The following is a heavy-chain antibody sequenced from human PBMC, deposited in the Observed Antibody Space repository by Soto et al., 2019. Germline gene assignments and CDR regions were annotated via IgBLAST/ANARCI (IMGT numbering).Heavy chain of an antibody. CDR3: ARGDYYDRRFDS. CDR2: IKEDGSEK. V-gene: IGHV3-7*03. Sequence: GGSLRLSCAASGFTFSTSWMNWVRQAPGKGLEWVADIKEDGSEKYYVDSLKGRFTISRDNAKNSLYLQMNSLRAEDTAVYYCARGDYYDRRFDSWGQGTLVTVSS. CDR1: GFTFSTSW. J-gene: IGHJ4*02. D-gene: IGHD3-22*01.